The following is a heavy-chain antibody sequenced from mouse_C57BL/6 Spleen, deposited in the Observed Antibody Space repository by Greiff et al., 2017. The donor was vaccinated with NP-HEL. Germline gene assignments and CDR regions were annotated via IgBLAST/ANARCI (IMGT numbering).Heavy chain of an antibody. D-gene: IGHD3-2*02. CDR1: GYTFTSYW. V-gene: IGHV1-69*01. CDR2: IDPSDSYT. J-gene: IGHJ4*01. CDR3: ARRGTAQARDAMDY. Sequence: QVQLQQPGAELVMPGASVKLSCKASGYTFTSYWMHWVKQRPGQGLEWIGEIDPSDSYTNYNQKFKGKSTLTVDKSSSTAYMQLSSLTSEDSAVYYCARRGTAQARDAMDYWGQGTSVTVSS.